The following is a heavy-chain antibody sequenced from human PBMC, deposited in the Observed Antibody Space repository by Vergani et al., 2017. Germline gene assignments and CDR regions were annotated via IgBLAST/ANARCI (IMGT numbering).Heavy chain of an antibody. Sequence: QVQLPESGPGLVKPSETLSLTCTVSGGSISSYYWSWIRQPPGKGLEWIGYIYYSGSTNYNPSLKSRVTISVDTSKNQFSLKLSSVTAADTAVYYCARPTLDAFDIWGQGTMVTVSS. CDR2: IYYSGST. J-gene: IGHJ3*02. V-gene: IGHV4-59*08. CDR1: GGSISSYY. CDR3: ARPTLDAFDI.